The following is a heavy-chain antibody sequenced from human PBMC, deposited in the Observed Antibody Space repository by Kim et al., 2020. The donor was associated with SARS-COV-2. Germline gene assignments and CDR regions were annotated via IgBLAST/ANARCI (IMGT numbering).Heavy chain of an antibody. J-gene: IGHJ4*02. CDR3: ARGLDDSSGDFDY. CDR1: GFTFSSYG. Sequence: GGSLRLSCAASGFTFSSYGMHWVRQAPGKGLEWVAVIWHDGSNKYYADSVKGRFTISRDNSKNTLYLQMNSLRAEDTAVYYCARGLDDSSGDFDYWGQGTLVTVSS. V-gene: IGHV3-33*01. D-gene: IGHD3-22*01. CDR2: IWHDGSNK.